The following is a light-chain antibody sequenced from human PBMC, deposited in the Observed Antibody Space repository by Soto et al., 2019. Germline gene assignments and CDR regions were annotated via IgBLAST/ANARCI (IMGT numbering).Light chain of an antibody. CDR3: LQDYNYPLT. CDR1: QGIRND. J-gene: IGKJ4*01. V-gene: IGKV1-6*01. CDR2: AAS. Sequence: AIQMIKSPSSLSASVGDRVTITCRASQGIRNDLGWYQQKPGKAPKLLIYAASSLQSGVPSRFSGSGSGTDFILTISSLQPEDFATYYCLQDYNYPLTFGGGTKVDIK.